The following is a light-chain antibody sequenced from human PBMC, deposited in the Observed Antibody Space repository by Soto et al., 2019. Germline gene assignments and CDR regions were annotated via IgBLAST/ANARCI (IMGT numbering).Light chain of an antibody. CDR2: STN. V-gene: IGLV8-61*01. CDR1: SGSVSTNYY. Sequence: QAVVTQEPSLSVSPGGTVTFTCGLSSGSVSTNYYPSWYQQTPGQSPRTLMYSTNTRSSGVPDRFSGSILGNKAALTITGAQADDESDYYCDLYMGSGINVFGGGTQLTVL. J-gene: IGLJ7*01. CDR3: DLYMGSGINV.